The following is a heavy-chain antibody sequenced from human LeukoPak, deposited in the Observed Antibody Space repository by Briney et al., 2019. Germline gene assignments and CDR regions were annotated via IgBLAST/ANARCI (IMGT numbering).Heavy chain of an antibody. J-gene: IGHJ6*02. CDR3: TRDRRYGGMDV. CDR1: GFTFSSYW. D-gene: IGHD3-10*01. V-gene: IGHV3-74*01. CDR2: IISDGSSA. Sequence: PGGSLRLSCAASGFTFSSYWMHWVRHAPGKGLVWVSRIISDGSSATHADSVKGRFTVSRDNAKNMLYLQMNSLRAEDTAVYYCTRDRRYGGMDVWGQGTTVTVSS.